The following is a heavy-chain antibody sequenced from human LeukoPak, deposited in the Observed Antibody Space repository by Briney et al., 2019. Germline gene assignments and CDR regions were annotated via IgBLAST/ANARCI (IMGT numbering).Heavy chain of an antibody. Sequence: ASVKVSCKASGFTFTAYHMHWVRQAPGQGLEWMGWINPNSGGTNYAQKFHGRVTMTRDTSISTAYMELSGLRSDDTAVYYCARGPHWDPHFDYWGQGTLVTVSS. CDR3: ARGPHWDPHFDY. J-gene: IGHJ4*02. CDR1: GFTFTAYH. D-gene: IGHD7-27*01. V-gene: IGHV1-2*02. CDR2: INPNSGGT.